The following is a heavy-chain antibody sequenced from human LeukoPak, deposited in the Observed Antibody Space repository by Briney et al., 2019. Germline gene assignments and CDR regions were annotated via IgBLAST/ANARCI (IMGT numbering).Heavy chain of an antibody. CDR2: IYWDDDK. Sequence: ASGPTLANPTQTLTLTCTFSGFSLSTSGVGVGWVRQPPGKALEWIALIYWDDDKRYSPSLKSRLTITKDTSKTQVVLTMSNMDPVDTATYYCARKTWIQLWLPFDYWGQGTLVTVSS. CDR1: GFSLSTSGVG. V-gene: IGHV2-5*02. D-gene: IGHD5-18*01. J-gene: IGHJ4*02. CDR3: ARKTWIQLWLPFDY.